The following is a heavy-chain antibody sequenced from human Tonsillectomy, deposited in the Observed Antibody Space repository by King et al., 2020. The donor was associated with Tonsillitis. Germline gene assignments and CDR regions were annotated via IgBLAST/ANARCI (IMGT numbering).Heavy chain of an antibody. V-gene: IGHV4-59*01. CDR2: VYYTGIT. J-gene: IGHJ4*02. D-gene: IGHD6-19*01. Sequence: VPLQESGPGLVKPSETLSLTCTVSGGSISTYHWSWFRQPPGKGLEWIGYVYYTGITNYSPSLKSRVTISVDTPKNQFSLKVNSATAADTAVYYCARGKEWLVHFDYWGQGALVTVSS. CDR1: GGSISTYH. CDR3: ARGKEWLVHFDY.